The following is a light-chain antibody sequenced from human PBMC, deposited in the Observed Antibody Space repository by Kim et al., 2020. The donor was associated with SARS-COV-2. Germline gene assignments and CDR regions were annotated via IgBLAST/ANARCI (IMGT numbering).Light chain of an antibody. V-gene: IGLV4-60*03. CDR1: SGHSSYT. CDR3: ETWDSYTRV. J-gene: IGLJ3*02. Sequence: QPVLTQSSSVSASLGSSVKLTCTLSSGHSSYTIAWHQQQPGKAPRYLMKVEGSGSYNKGSGVPDRFSVSSSGADRYLTISNLQSEDEADYYCETWDSYTRVFGGGTKSPS. CDR2: VEGSGSY.